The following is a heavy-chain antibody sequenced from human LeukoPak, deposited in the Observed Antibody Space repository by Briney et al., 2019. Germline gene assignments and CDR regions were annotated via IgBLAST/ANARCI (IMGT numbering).Heavy chain of an antibody. J-gene: IGHJ4*02. D-gene: IGHD2-21*01. V-gene: IGHV3-23*01. CDR3: AKDLVGGWGFAY. Sequence: GGSLRLSCAASGFTFSSYAMSWVRQAPGKGLEWVSAISGSGGSTYYADSVKGRFTISRDNSKNTPYLQMNSLRAEDTAVYYCAKDLVGGWGFAYWGQGTLVTVSS. CDR2: ISGSGGST. CDR1: GFTFSSYA.